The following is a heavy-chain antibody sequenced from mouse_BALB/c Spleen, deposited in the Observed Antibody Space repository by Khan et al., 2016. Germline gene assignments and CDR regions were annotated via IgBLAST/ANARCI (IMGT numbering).Heavy chain of an antibody. Sequence: VQLQQPGAELVKPGASVKLSCTASGFNIKDTYMHWVKQRPEQGLEWIGRIDPANGNTKYDPKFQGKATITADTSSNTAYLQLSSLTSEDTAVYYCARSRLRFYYFDYWGQGTTLTVSS. J-gene: IGHJ2*01. CDR2: IDPANGNT. V-gene: IGHV14-3*02. D-gene: IGHD1-1*01. CDR1: GFNIKDTY. CDR3: ARSRLRFYYFDY.